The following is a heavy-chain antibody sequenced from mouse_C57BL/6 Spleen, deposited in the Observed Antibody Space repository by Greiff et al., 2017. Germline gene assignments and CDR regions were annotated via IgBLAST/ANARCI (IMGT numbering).Heavy chain of an antibody. CDR1: GYTFTSYW. V-gene: IGHV1-61*01. CDR3: ARDSSGYFDY. CDR2: IYPSYGDT. J-gene: IGHJ2*01. Sequence: QVQLQQPGAELARPGSSVKLSCKASGYTFTSYWMDWVKQRPGQGLEWIGNIYPSYGDTNYNQKFKDKATLTADKSSSTAYMQLSSLTSEDSAVYYCARDSSGYFDYWGQGTTLTVSS. D-gene: IGHD3-2*02.